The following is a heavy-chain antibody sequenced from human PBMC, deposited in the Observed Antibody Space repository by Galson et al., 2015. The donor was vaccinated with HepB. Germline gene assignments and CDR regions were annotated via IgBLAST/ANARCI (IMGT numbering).Heavy chain of an antibody. CDR3: ARLGRGSWCFDI. V-gene: IGHV4-39*01. J-gene: IGHJ2*01. CDR2: IFYSGDT. Sequence: ETLSLTCTVSSGSISSSTYYWGWVRQPPGKGLEWIGNIFYSGDTYYNPSLRSRVTMSVDTSKNRFSLNLTSVIAADTAVYYCARLGRGSWCFDIWGRGTLVAVSS. CDR1: SGSISSSTYY. D-gene: IGHD3-10*01.